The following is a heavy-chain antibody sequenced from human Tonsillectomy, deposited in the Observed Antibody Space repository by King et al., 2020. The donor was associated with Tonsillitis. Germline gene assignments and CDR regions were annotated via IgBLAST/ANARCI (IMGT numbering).Heavy chain of an antibody. J-gene: IGHJ6*02. V-gene: IGHV4-34*01. CDR2: INHSGST. CDR3: AGDTYYYGISGYYPHYGMDV. Sequence: VQLQQWGAGLLKPSETLSLTCAVYGGSFSGYHWSWIRQPPGKALEWIGEINHSGSTNYNPSLKSRVTISLDTSKNQFSLKLSSVTAADTAVYYCAGDTYYYGISGYYPHYGMDVWGHGTTVTVSS. CDR1: GGSFSGYH. D-gene: IGHD3-22*01.